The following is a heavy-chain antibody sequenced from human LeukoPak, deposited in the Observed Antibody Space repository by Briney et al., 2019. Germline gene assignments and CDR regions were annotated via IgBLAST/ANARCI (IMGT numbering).Heavy chain of an antibody. Sequence: SETLSLTCTVSGGSISSYYWSWIRQPPGMGLEWIGFVYYSGTTNYNPSLKSRVTMSVDTSKNQFSLKLSSVTAADTAVYYCARTSKTTVTTRVHYYMDVWGKGTTVTISS. J-gene: IGHJ6*03. CDR3: ARTSKTTVTTRVHYYMDV. V-gene: IGHV4-59*12. CDR2: VYYSGTT. CDR1: GGSISSYY. D-gene: IGHD4-17*01.